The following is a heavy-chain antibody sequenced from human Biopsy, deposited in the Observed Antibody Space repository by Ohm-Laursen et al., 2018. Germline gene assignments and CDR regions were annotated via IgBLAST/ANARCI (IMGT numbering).Heavy chain of an antibody. D-gene: IGHD3-9*01. CDR3: ATKLTGYFHH. CDR1: GGTFSNYG. J-gene: IGHJ1*01. CDR2: NIPILGTG. V-gene: IGHV1-69*06. Sequence: SVKVSCKIPGGTFSNYGVNWVRQAPGQGLEWLGGNIPILGTGNYAQKFQDRVTVAADTSTSTATMEQRSLRSDDTAVYYCATKLTGYFHHWGQGTLVIVSS.